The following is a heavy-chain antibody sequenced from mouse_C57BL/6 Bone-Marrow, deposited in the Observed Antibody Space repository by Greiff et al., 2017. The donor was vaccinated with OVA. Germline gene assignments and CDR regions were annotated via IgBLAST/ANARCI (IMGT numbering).Heavy chain of an antibody. CDR1: GFTFSSYA. V-gene: IGHV5-4*03. CDR2: ISDGGSYT. J-gene: IGHJ4*01. Sequence: DVMLVESGGGLVKPGGSLKLSCAASGFTFSSYAMSWVRQTPEKRLEWVATISDGGSYTYYPDNVKGRFTISRDNAKNNLYLQRSHLKSEDTAMYYCARASSGYDAMDYWGQGTSVTVSS. CDR3: ARASSGYDAMDY. D-gene: IGHD3-2*02.